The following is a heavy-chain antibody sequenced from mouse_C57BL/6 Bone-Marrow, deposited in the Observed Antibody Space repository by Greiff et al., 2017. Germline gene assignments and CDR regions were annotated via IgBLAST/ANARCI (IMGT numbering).Heavy chain of an antibody. CDR2: FDPETGGT. Sequence: VQLQQSGAELVRPGASLRLSCKASGYTFTNYEFTGVNQTPVHALEWIGVFDPETGGTAYNKKFKGKAILTADKSSSTAYIELRSLTSEDSAVYYCTSGVFYAMDDWGQGTSVTVSS. CDR3: TSGVFYAMDD. V-gene: IGHV1-15*01. J-gene: IGHJ4*01. CDR1: GYTFTNYE.